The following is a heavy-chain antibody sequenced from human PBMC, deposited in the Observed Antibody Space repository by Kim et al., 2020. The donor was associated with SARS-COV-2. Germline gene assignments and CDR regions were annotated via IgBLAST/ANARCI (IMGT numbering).Heavy chain of an antibody. J-gene: IGHJ6*02. D-gene: IGHD3-9*01. CDR1: GFTFGDYA. CDR2: IRSKAYGGTT. Sequence: GGSLRLSCTASGFTFGDYAMSWFRQAPGKGLEWVGFIRSKAYGGTTEYAASVKGRFTISRDDSKSIAYLQMNSLKTEDTAVYYCTRDWYYDIFAWDYYGMDVWGQGTTVTVSS. V-gene: IGHV3-49*03. CDR3: TRDWYYDIFAWDYYGMDV.